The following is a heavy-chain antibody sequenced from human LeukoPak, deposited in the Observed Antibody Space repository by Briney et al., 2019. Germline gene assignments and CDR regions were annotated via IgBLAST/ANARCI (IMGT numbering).Heavy chain of an antibody. Sequence: GSSVKVSCKASGGTFSSYAISWVRQAPGQGLEWMGGIIPIFGTANYAQKFQGRATITTDESTSTAYMELSSLRSEDTAVYYCARGYCSSTSCWFDYWGQGTLVTVSS. J-gene: IGHJ4*02. CDR2: IIPIFGTA. D-gene: IGHD2-2*01. CDR3: ARGYCSSTSCWFDY. V-gene: IGHV1-69*05. CDR1: GGTFSSYA.